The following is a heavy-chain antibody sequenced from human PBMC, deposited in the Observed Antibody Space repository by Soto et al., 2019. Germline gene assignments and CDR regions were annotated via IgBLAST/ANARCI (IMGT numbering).Heavy chain of an antibody. Sequence: GGSLRLSCAASGFTFSSYAMSWVRQAPGKGLEWVSAISGSGGSTYYADSVKGRFTISRDNSKNTLYLQMNSLRAEDTAVYYCAKVKEITMIVVVITTYFDYWGQGTLVTVSS. CDR2: ISGSGGST. V-gene: IGHV3-23*01. CDR3: AKVKEITMIVVVITTYFDY. J-gene: IGHJ4*02. D-gene: IGHD3-22*01. CDR1: GFTFSSYA.